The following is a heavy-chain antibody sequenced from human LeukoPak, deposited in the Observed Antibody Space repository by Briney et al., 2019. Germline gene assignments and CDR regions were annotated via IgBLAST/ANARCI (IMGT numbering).Heavy chain of an antibody. D-gene: IGHD6-13*01. CDR1: GGSIISYY. J-gene: IGHJ4*02. V-gene: IGHV4-59*12. Sequence: SETLSLTCTVSGGSIISYYCNWIRQPPGKGLEWIGYIYSSGSANYSPSLKSRVTISVDTSKNQFSLKLSSVTAADTAVYYCATAAAGTGDYWGQGALVTVSS. CDR2: IYSSGSA. CDR3: ATAAAGTGDY.